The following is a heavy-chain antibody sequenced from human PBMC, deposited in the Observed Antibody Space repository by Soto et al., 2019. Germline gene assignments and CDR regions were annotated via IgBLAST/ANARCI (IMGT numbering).Heavy chain of an antibody. CDR3: ARDGHFYGDYTYYYYYGMDV. CDR1: GYTFTSYY. V-gene: IGHV1-46*01. CDR2: IYPSGGST. J-gene: IGHJ6*02. Sequence: ASVKVSCKASGYTFTSYYMHWVRQAPGQGLEWMGIIYPSGGSTSYAQKFQGWVTMTRDTSISTAYMELSRLRSDDTAVYYCARDGHFYGDYTYYYYYGMDVWGQGTTVTVSS. D-gene: IGHD4-17*01.